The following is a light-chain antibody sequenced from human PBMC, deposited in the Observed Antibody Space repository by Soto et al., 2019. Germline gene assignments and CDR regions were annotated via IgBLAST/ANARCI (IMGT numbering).Light chain of an antibody. CDR1: QSVRSTY. CDR2: GVF. V-gene: IGKV3-20*01. J-gene: IGKJ2*01. Sequence: ETVLTQSPGTVSLYPGERATLSCTTSQSVRSTYLAWYPQKPGQAPRLVVYGVFNRATGIPDRFSGSGSGTDFTLTISGLEPEDAAVYYCQHYDGSPRTFGQGTKLEI. CDR3: QHYDGSPRT.